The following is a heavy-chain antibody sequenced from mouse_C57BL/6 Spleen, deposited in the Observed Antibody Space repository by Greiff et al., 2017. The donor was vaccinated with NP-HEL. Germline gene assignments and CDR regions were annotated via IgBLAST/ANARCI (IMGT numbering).Heavy chain of an antibody. J-gene: IGHJ3*01. Sequence: VQLQQSGAELVRPGASVKLSCTASGFNIKDYYMHWVKQRPEQGLEWIGRIDPEDGDTEYAPKFQGKATMTADTSSNTAYLQLSSLTSEDTAVYYCTHTVVEGWFAYWGQGTLVTVSA. V-gene: IGHV14-1*01. CDR1: GFNIKDYY. CDR2: IDPEDGDT. CDR3: THTVVEGWFAY. D-gene: IGHD1-1*01.